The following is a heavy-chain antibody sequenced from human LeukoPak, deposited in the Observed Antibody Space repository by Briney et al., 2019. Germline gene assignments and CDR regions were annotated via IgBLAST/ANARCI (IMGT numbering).Heavy chain of an antibody. J-gene: IGHJ3*02. D-gene: IGHD1-26*01. CDR1: GYTFTSYG. CDR2: ISAYNGNT. V-gene: IGHV1-18*01. CDR3: ARDLTLGGATAFDI. Sequence: AASVKVSCKASGYTFTSYGISWVRQAPGQGLEWMGWISAYNGNTNYAQKLQGRVTMTTDTSTSTAYMGLRSLRSDDTAVYYCARDLTLGGATAFDIWGQGTMVTVSS.